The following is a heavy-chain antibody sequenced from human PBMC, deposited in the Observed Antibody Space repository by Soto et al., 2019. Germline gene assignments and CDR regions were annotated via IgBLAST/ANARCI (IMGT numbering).Heavy chain of an antibody. Sequence: PSETLSLTCTVSGGSISSGDYYWSWIRQPPGKGLEWIGYIYYSGSTYYNPSLKSRVTISVDTSKNQFSLKLSSVTAADTAVYYCARHSSAGAIAAAGTDYYGMDVWGQGTTVTVSS. D-gene: IGHD6-13*01. J-gene: IGHJ6*02. V-gene: IGHV4-30-4*01. CDR2: IYYSGST. CDR1: GGSISSGDYY. CDR3: ARHSSAGAIAAAGTDYYGMDV.